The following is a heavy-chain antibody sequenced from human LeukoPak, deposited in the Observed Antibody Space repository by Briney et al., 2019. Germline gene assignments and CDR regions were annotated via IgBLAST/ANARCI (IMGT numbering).Heavy chain of an antibody. CDR1: GGSFSGYY. J-gene: IGHJ3*02. Sequence: PSETLSLTCAVYGGSFSGYYWSWIRQPPGKGLEWIGEINHSGSTNYNPSLKSRVTISVDTSKNQFSLKLSSVTAADTAVYYCASAQEKLEYDAFDIWGQGTMVTVSS. V-gene: IGHV4-34*01. CDR2: INHSGST. CDR3: ASAQEKLEYDAFDI. D-gene: IGHD1-1*01.